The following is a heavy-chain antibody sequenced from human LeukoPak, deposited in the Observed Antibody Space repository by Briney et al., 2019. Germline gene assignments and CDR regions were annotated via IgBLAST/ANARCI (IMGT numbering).Heavy chain of an antibody. Sequence: VASVKVSFKASGYTFPANYMHWVRQAPGQGLEWMGWINPNSGGSNCAQKFQGRVTMTRETSISTAYMELSRLSSDDTAVYYCARVQVSDDNWGFFDYWGQGTLVTVSS. CDR1: GYTFPANY. CDR2: INPNSGGS. D-gene: IGHD1-1*01. J-gene: IGHJ4*02. V-gene: IGHV1-2*02. CDR3: ARVQVSDDNWGFFDY.